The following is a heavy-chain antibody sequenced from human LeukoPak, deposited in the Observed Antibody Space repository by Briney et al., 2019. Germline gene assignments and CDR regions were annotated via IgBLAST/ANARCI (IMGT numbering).Heavy chain of an antibody. Sequence: GRSLRLSCAASGFSISGYDMHWVPQAPGKGLEWVAIISSDGINKYYADSVKVRFTISRDNAQNTLYLQMNSLRSEDTAVFYCARDGSAITFGGVVASRPPFDYWGQGTLVTVSS. CDR3: ARDGSAITFGGVVASRPPFDY. V-gene: IGHV3-30-3*01. D-gene: IGHD3-16*02. J-gene: IGHJ4*02. CDR2: ISSDGINK. CDR1: GFSISGYD.